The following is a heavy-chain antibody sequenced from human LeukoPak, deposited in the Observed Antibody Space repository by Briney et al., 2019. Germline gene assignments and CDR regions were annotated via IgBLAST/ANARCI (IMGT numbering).Heavy chain of an antibody. CDR1: GFTFSSYG. V-gene: IGHV3-23*01. D-gene: IGHD2-8*01. J-gene: IGHJ4*02. CDR3: AKSLVLMVYAIDY. CDR2: ISGSGGST. Sequence: GGSLRLSCAASGFTFSSYGMSWVRQAPGKGLEWVSAISGSGGSTYYADSVKGRFTISRDNSKNTLYLQMNSLRAEDTAVYYCAKSLVLMVYAIDYWGQGTLVTVSS.